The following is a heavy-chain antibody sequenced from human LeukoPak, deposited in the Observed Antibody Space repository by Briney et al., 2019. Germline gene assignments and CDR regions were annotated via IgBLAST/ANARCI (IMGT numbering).Heavy chain of an antibody. CDR3: AKRGSRPPHDAFDI. D-gene: IGHD3-10*01. CDR1: GFTFSSYA. Sequence: GGSLRLSCAASGFTFSSYAMSWVRQAPGKGLEWVSSISHSGGNTYYPDSVKGRFTISRDNSKNTLYLQMNSLRAEDTAVYYCAKRGSRPPHDAFDIRGQGTMVTVSS. CDR2: ISHSGGNT. V-gene: IGHV3-23*01. J-gene: IGHJ3*02.